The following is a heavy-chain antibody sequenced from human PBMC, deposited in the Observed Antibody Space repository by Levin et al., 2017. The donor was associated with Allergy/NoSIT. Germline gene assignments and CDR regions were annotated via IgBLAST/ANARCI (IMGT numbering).Heavy chain of an antibody. CDR1: GYSFITYA. CDR2: INAGNGNT. CDR3: ARAGESYGWFDP. J-gene: IGHJ5*02. D-gene: IGHD1-26*01. V-gene: IGHV1-3*01. Sequence: PAASVKVSCKASGYSFITYAMHWVRQAPGQRLEWMGWINAGNGNTKYSQKFQGRVTITRDTSARTVYMELSSLRSEDTAVFYCARAGESYGWFDPWGQGTLVTVSS.